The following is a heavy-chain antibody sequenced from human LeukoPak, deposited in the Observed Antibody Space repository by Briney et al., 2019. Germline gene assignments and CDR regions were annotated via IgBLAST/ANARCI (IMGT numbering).Heavy chain of an antibody. V-gene: IGHV1-2*02. J-gene: IGHJ1*01. CDR1: GYTFTGYY. CDR3: GGGGLRGSYYEYFHH. Sequence: ASVKVSCKASGYTFTGYYMHWVRQAPGQGLEWMGWINPNSGGTNYAQKFQGRVTMTRDTSISTAYMELSRLRSDDTAAYYCGGGGLRGSYYEYFHHWGQGTLVSVSS. CDR2: INPNSGGT. D-gene: IGHD1-26*01.